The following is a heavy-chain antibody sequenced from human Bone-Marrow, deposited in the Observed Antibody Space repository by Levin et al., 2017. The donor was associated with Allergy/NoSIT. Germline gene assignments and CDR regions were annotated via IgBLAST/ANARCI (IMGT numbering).Heavy chain of an antibody. CDR3: AHTRGDGYFTS. CDR1: GFSLSASPMG. D-gene: IGHD2-8*01. CDR2: IYWDDED. Sequence: TLSLTCSVSGFSLSASPMGVGWVRQPPGKALEWLALIYWDDEDRYRPSLQSRLTITKDTAKNRVVLTMTDMDRVDTATYFCAHTRGDGYFTSWGQGTLVTVSS. V-gene: IGHV2-5*02. J-gene: IGHJ5*02.